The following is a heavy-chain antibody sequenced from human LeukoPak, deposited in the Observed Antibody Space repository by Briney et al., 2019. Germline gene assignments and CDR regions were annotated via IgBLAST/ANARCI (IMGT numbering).Heavy chain of an antibody. CDR3: ARPGGDGYNCDY. D-gene: IGHD5-24*01. CDR2: IYYSGST. V-gene: IGHV4-39*01. J-gene: IGHJ4*02. Sequence: SETLSLTCTVSGGSISSISYYWGWIRPPPGKGRVWFGRIYYSGSTYYNPSLKSRVTISVDTSKNQISLKLSSVTAADTAVYYCARPGGDGYNCDYWGQGTLVTVSS. CDR1: GGSISSISYY.